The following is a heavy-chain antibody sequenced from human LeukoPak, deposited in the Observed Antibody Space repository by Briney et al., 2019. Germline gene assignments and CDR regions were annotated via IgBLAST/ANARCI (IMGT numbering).Heavy chain of an antibody. CDR3: VMITFEGVIVIDY. J-gene: IGHJ4*02. Sequence: TPSETLSLTCTVSGGSISSYYWSWIRQPPGKGLEWIGYIYYSGSTNYNPSLKSRVTISVDTSKNQFSLKLSSVTAADTAVYYCVMITFEGVIVIDYWGQGTLVTVSS. D-gene: IGHD3-16*02. CDR2: IYYSGST. V-gene: IGHV4-59*01. CDR1: GGSISSYY.